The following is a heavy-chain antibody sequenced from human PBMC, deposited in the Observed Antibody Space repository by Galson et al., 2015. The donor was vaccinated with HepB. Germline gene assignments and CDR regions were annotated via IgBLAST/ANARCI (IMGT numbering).Heavy chain of an antibody. Sequence: SLRLSCAGSGFTLSRYGMHWVRQAPGKGLEWVAFISYDGSKNQYADSLKGRFTIPRDNFKNTLYLQMTSLRPEDTAVYYCARVPTRSVVSISYYYGMDVWGQGTTVTVS. J-gene: IGHJ6*02. V-gene: IGHV3-30*03. CDR1: GFTLSRYG. D-gene: IGHD2-21*01. CDR3: ARVPTRSVVSISYYYGMDV. CDR2: ISYDGSKN.